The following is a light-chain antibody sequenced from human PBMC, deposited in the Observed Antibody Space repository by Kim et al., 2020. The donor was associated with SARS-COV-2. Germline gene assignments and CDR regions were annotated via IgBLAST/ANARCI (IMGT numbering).Light chain of an antibody. CDR2: EVS. V-gene: IGLV2-23*02. CDR3: CSYAGSSTSVV. CDR1: SSEVRSYNL. J-gene: IGLJ2*01. Sequence: IHIYSTGNSSEVRSYNLVSWYQQHPGKAPKLLIDEVSKRPSGGSDRFSGSKSGNTASLTISGLQAEDEADYYCCSYAGSSTSVVFGGGTQLTVL.